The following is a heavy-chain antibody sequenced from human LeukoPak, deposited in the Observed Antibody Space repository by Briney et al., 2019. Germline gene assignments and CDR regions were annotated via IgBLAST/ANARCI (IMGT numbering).Heavy chain of an antibody. Sequence: SETLSLTCAVYGGSFSGYYWSWIRQPPGKGLEWIGEINHSGSTNYNPSLKSQVTISVDTSKNQFSLKLSSVTAADTAVYYCARGYYYDSSGYYHPREIDYWGQGTLVTVSS. J-gene: IGHJ4*02. CDR3: ARGYYYDSSGYYHPREIDY. D-gene: IGHD3-22*01. V-gene: IGHV4-34*01. CDR1: GGSFSGYY. CDR2: INHSGST.